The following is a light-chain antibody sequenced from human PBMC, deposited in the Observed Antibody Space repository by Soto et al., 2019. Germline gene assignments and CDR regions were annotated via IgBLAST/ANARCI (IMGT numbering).Light chain of an antibody. J-gene: IGLJ1*01. CDR1: SSDVGAYNY. V-gene: IGLV2-11*01. CDR2: YVG. CDR3: CSYADNYSYV. Sequence: QSALTQPRSVSGSPGQSVTISCTGTSSDVGAYNYVSWYQQHPGKAPKLMTYYVGKRPSGVPDRFSGSKSGNTASLPISGLQAQDEADYYCCSYADNYSYVFGTGTKVTVL.